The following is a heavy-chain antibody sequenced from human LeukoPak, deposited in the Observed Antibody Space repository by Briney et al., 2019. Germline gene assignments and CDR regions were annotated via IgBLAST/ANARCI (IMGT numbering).Heavy chain of an antibody. CDR3: AREMDGGYGSGTFFDL. J-gene: IGHJ4*02. V-gene: IGHV3-11*01. D-gene: IGHD3-10*01. Sequence: KPGGSLRLSCAASEFIFSDYYMSWIRQAPGKGLEWIAYISSGGSTILYADAVKGRFTTSRDNAKNSLYLHMNSLRAEDTAVYYCAREMDGGYGSGTFFDLCGQGNMVTVSS. CDR2: ISSGGSTI. CDR1: EFIFSDYY.